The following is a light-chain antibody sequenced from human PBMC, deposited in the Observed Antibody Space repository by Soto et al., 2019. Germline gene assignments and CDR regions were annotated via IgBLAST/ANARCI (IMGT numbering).Light chain of an antibody. CDR2: GAS. Sequence: EVVLTQSPGTLSLSPGERATLSCRASQSVGSTYLAWYQQKPGQAPRLRIYGASSRATGIPDRFTGSGSGTGFTLTISRLEPEDFAVYYCQQYGDVPWTFGQGTTVEIK. CDR3: QQYGDVPWT. CDR1: QSVGSTY. J-gene: IGKJ1*01. V-gene: IGKV3-20*01.